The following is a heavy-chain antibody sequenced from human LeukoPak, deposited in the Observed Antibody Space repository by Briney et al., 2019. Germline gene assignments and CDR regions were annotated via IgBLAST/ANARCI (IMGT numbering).Heavy chain of an antibody. CDR1: GLTFSHYG. D-gene: IGHD6-19*01. J-gene: IGHJ4*02. CDR2: ISGSGNRT. CDR3: AKASRVAVAGGRFDY. V-gene: IGHV3-23*01. Sequence: GGSRRLSCVGSGLTFSHYGVSWVRQAPGKGAEWVSGISGSGNRTYYVDSVKGRFSISRDNSKNTAYLQMNSLRAEDTAVYYCAKASRVAVAGGRFDYWGQGTLVTVSS.